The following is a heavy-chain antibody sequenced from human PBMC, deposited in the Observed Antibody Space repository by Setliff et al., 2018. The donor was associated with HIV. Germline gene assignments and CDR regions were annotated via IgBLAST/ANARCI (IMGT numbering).Heavy chain of an antibody. D-gene: IGHD5-12*01. Sequence: PSETLSLTCTVSGGSASNSRYYWAWIRQPPGKGLEYIGSIHYNERTYYNPSLKSRVAISIDTSKNQFSLKLNSVTAADTAVYYCERGGQSSGYAIEYWGQGTLVTVSS. CDR1: GGSASNSRYY. V-gene: IGHV4-39*02. CDR2: IHYNERT. CDR3: ERGGQSSGYAIEY. J-gene: IGHJ4*02.